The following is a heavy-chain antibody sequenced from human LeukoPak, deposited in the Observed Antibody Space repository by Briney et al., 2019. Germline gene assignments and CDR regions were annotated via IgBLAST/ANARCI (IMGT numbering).Heavy chain of an antibody. CDR1: GFTFSSYA. D-gene: IGHD6-13*01. Sequence: GGSLRLSCAASGFTFSSYAMSGVRKAPGKGLELVSAISGSGGSTYCADSVRGRFTFSGNTAKNTLYLQINSLTAEDTAVYYCAKARYGSSWPFDYWGQGTLVTVSS. CDR3: AKARYGSSWPFDY. J-gene: IGHJ4*02. V-gene: IGHV3-23*01. CDR2: ISGSGGST.